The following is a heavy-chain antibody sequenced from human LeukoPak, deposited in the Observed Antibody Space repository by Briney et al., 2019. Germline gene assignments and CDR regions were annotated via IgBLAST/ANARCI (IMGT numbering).Heavy chain of an antibody. CDR1: GFTFSSYG. CDR2: IWYDGSNK. Sequence: GRSLRLSCAASGFTFSSYGMHWVRQAPGKGLEWVAVIWYDGSNKYYADSAKGRFTISRDNSKNTLYLQMNSLRAEDTAVYYCAKMADYYYDSSGPFDYWGQGTLVTVSS. V-gene: IGHV3-33*06. CDR3: AKMADYYYDSSGPFDY. D-gene: IGHD3-22*01. J-gene: IGHJ4*02.